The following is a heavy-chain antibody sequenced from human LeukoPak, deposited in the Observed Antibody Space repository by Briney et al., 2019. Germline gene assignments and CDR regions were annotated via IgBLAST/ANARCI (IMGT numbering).Heavy chain of an antibody. CDR2: FDPEVDEI. V-gene: IGHV1-24*01. J-gene: IGHJ4*02. CDR3: ATPRSGSLDLDY. Sequence: VASVKVSRKVPGNTRTEFSIHWVRQAPGKGLEWMGGFDPEVDEIIYARKFQGRVTMTQDTSTLTAYMDLTSLTSEDTAVYYCATPRSGSLDLDYWGQGTLVTVSS. CDR1: GNTRTEFS. D-gene: IGHD3-9*01.